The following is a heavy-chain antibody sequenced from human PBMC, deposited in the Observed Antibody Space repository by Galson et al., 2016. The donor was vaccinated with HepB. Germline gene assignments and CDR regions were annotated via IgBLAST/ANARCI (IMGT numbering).Heavy chain of an antibody. CDR1: GFTFSSYA. V-gene: IGHV3-30-3*01. CDR2: ISYDGSRQ. Sequence: SLRLSCAVSGFTFSSYAFNWVRQAPGKGLEWVGIISYDGSRQYHGDSVKGRFTISRDDSKNTLYLQMDSLRADDTAVYYCAREGGRGGLPYHWGQGTLVTVSS. J-gene: IGHJ4*02. CDR3: AREGGRGGLPYH. D-gene: IGHD3/OR15-3a*01.